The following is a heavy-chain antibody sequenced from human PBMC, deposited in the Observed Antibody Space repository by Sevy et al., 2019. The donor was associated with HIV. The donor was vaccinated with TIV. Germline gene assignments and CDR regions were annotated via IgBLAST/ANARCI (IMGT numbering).Heavy chain of an antibody. D-gene: IGHD5-18*01. V-gene: IGHV4-31*03. CDR2: IYYSGSA. J-gene: IGHJ4*02. CDR3: ARAPPDTVRDPDYSDY. CDR1: GGSIYSGGYY. Sequence: SETLSLTCTVSGGSIYSGGYYWSWIRQHPGKGLEWIGYIYYSGSAYYNPSLKSRVTISVDTPKKNQFSLKLRSVTAADTAVYYCARAPPDTVRDPDYSDYWGQGTPVTVSS.